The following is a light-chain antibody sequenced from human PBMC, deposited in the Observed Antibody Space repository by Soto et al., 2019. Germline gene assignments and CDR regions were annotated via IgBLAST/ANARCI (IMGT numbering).Light chain of an antibody. V-gene: IGKV4-1*01. Sequence: DIVMTQSPDSLAVSLGERATMNCKCSRSVLYKSNNKNHLAWYQQKPGQPPQLIIYWASTRESGVPERFSGSGSGTDFTLTISSLEAEDAAFYWCQQYFDVPFTFGGGTKVEI. CDR2: WAS. J-gene: IGKJ4*01. CDR1: RSVLYKSNNKNH. CDR3: QQYFDVPFT.